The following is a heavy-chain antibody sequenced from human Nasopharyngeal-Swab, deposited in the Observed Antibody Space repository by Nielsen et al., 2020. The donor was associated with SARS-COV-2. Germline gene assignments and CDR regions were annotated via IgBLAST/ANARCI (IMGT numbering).Heavy chain of an antibody. D-gene: IGHD2-15*01. CDR3: AREPRGYCSGGSCYFVGRAFDI. CDR1: GFTFSSYW. Sequence: GGSLRLSCAASGFTFSSYWMSWVRQAPGKGLEWVANIKQDGSEKYYVDSVKGRFTISRDNAKNSLYLQMNSLRAEDTAVYYGAREPRGYCSGGSCYFVGRAFDIWGQGTMVTVSS. CDR2: IKQDGSEK. V-gene: IGHV3-7*03. J-gene: IGHJ3*02.